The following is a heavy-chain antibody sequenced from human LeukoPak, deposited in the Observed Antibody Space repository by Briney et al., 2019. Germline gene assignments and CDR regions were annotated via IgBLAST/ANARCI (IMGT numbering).Heavy chain of an antibody. CDR3: ARRAGAYSHPYDY. D-gene: IGHD4/OR15-4a*01. V-gene: IGHV3-30*02. CDR1: GFTFSNFG. Sequence: GGSLRLSCAASGFTFSNFGMHWVRQTPGKGLEWVAFIRYDGSNEYFADSVKGRFTISRDSSKNTLYLQMNSLRAEDTAVYYCARRAGAYSHPYDYWGQGTLVTVSS. CDR2: IRYDGSNE. J-gene: IGHJ4*02.